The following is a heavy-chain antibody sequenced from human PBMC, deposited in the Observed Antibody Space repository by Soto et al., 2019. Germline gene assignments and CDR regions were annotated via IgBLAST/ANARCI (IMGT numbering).Heavy chain of an antibody. J-gene: IGHJ4*02. CDR2: IKQDGSEK. D-gene: IGHD3-9*01. CDR1: GFTFSSYW. V-gene: IGHV3-7*01. Sequence: GGSLRLSCAASGFTFSSYWMSWVRQAPGKGLEWVANIKQDGSEKYYVDSVKGRFTISRDNAKNSLYLQMNSLRAEDTAVYYCARADRRDYDILTGYYSNFDYWGQGTLVTVSS. CDR3: ARADRRDYDILTGYYSNFDY.